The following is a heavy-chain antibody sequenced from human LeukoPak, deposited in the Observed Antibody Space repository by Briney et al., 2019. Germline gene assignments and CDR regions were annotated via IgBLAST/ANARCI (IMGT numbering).Heavy chain of an antibody. CDR2: IYTSGST. Sequence: TSETLSLTCGVSGHSISSGYYWGWIRQPPGKGLEWIGRIYTSGSTNYNPSLKSRVTISVDTSKNQVSLKLSSVTAADTAVYYCARAYVDLWGRGTLVTVSS. V-gene: IGHV4-38-2*01. J-gene: IGHJ2*01. CDR3: ARAYVDL. CDR1: GHSISSGYY.